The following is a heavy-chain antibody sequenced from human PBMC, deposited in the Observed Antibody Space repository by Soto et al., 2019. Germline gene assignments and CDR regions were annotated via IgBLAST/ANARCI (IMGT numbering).Heavy chain of an antibody. J-gene: IGHJ5*02. CDR1: GGSISSGDYY. CDR2: IYYSGST. CDR3: AGKPINYDSSGYYAFNP. V-gene: IGHV4-30-4*01. Sequence: SETLSLTCTVSGGSISSGDYYWSWIHQPPGKGLEWIGYIYYSGSTYYNPSLKSRVTISVDTSKNQFSLKLSSVTAADTAVYYCAGKPINYDSSGYYAFNPWGQGTLVTVSS. D-gene: IGHD3-22*01.